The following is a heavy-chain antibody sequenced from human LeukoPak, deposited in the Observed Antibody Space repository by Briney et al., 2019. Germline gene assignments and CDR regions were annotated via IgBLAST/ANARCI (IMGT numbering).Heavy chain of an antibody. CDR1: GFTFSSYG. CDR3: AKGAGGSYGLYYFDY. J-gene: IGHJ4*02. V-gene: IGHV3-23*01. Sequence: WGSLRLSCAASGFTFSSYGMSWVRQAPGKGLEWVSAISGSGGSTYYADSVKGRFTISRDNSKNTLYLQMNSLRAEDTAIYYCAKGAGGSYGLYYFDYWGQGALVTVSS. D-gene: IGHD3-10*01. CDR2: ISGSGGST.